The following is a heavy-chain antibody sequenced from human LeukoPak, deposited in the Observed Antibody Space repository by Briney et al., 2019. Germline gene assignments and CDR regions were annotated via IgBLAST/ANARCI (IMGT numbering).Heavy chain of an antibody. D-gene: IGHD3-16*02. CDR3: AREYFPTYDYVWGSYRYRYNWFDP. V-gene: IGHV1-3*01. Sequence: ASVKVSCKASGYTFTSYAMHWVRQAPGQRLEWMGWINAGNGNTKYSQKFQGRVTITRDTSASTAYMELSRLRSEDAAVYYCAREYFPTYDYVWGSYRYRYNWFDPWGQGTLVTVSS. J-gene: IGHJ5*02. CDR1: GYTFTSYA. CDR2: INAGNGNT.